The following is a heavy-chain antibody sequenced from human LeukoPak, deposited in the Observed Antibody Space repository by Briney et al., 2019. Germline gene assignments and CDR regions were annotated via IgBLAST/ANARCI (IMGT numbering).Heavy chain of an antibody. J-gene: IGHJ4*02. Sequence: GRSLRLSCTASGFTFGDYAMSWVRQAPGKGLEWVANIKEDGSEKYYVDSVKGRFTISRDNAKNSLYLQMNNLRAEDTAVYYCARGGELLRPADYWGQGTLVTVSS. CDR1: GFTFGDYA. D-gene: IGHD1-26*01. V-gene: IGHV3-7*01. CDR2: IKEDGSEK. CDR3: ARGGELLRPADY.